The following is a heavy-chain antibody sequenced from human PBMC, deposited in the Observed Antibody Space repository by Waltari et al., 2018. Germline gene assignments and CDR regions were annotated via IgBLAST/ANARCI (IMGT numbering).Heavy chain of an antibody. D-gene: IGHD4-4*01. CDR3: ARPVWDYTLGRGDFFQY. Sequence: QVQLQESGPGLVKPSETLSLTCPVSGGFVTSYHWSWIRQSPGKGLEWIGDISDTGNTNYSPSLRSRVTISVDTSDNLFSLRLSSVTAADTAVYYCARPVWDYTLGRGDFFQYWGQGIRVTVSS. CDR2: ISDTGNT. V-gene: IGHV4-59*08. J-gene: IGHJ4*02. CDR1: GGFVTSYH.